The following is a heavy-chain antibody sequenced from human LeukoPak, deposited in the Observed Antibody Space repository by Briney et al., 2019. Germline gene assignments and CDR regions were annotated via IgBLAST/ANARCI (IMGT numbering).Heavy chain of an antibody. D-gene: IGHD5-12*01. CDR3: VTGGSEWLRDYYYYYMAV. CDR2: MNPNSGNT. Sequence: ASVKVSCKASGYTFTSYDINWVRQATGQGLEWMGWMNPNSGNTGYAQKFQGRVTMTEDTSTDTAYMELSSLRSEDTAMYYCVTGGSEWLRDYYYYYMAVWGKGTAVTVSS. V-gene: IGHV1-8*01. J-gene: IGHJ6*03. CDR1: GYTFTSYD.